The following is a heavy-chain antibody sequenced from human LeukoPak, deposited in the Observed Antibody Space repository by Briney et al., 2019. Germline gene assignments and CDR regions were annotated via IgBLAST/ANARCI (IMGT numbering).Heavy chain of an antibody. J-gene: IGHJ5*02. Sequence: GGSLRLSCAASGFTFSSYAMSWVRQAPGKGLEWVSAISGSGGSTYYADSVKGRFTISRDNSKNTLYLQMNSLRAEDTAVYYCARPGSANYAIDPWGQGTLVTVSS. V-gene: IGHV3-23*01. CDR1: GFTFSSYA. CDR3: ARPGSANYAIDP. CDR2: ISGSGGST. D-gene: IGHD5-24*01.